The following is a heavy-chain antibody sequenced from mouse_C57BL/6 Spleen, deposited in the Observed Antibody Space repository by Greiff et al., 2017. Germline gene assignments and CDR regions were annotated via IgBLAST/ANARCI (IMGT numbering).Heavy chain of an antibody. J-gene: IGHJ2*01. Sequence: QVQLQQSGAELVKPGASVKISCKASGYTFTDYYINWVKQRPGQGLEWIGKIGPGSGSTYYNEKFKGKATLTADKSSSTAYMQLSSRTAEDSAVYFCARSRSNYMYYFDYWGQGTTLTVSS. D-gene: IGHD2-5*01. CDR3: ARSRSNYMYYFDY. CDR2: IGPGSGST. CDR1: GYTFTDYY. V-gene: IGHV1-77*01.